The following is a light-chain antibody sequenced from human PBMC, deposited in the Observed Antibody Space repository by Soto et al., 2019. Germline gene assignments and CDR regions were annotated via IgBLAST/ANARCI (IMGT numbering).Light chain of an antibody. Sequence: QSALTQPPSASGSPGQSVTISCTGTSSDVGAYNYVSWYQQHAGKAPKLIIYEVTKRPSGVPDRFSGSKSGNTAYLIVSGLQAEDEADYYCTSNAVTNTYVFGTGPKLTVL. CDR2: EVT. CDR3: TSNAVTNTYV. CDR1: SSDVGAYNY. V-gene: IGLV2-8*01. J-gene: IGLJ1*01.